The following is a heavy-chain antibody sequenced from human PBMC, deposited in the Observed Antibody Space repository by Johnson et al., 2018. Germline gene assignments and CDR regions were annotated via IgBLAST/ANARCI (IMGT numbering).Heavy chain of an antibody. J-gene: IGHJ6*02. V-gene: IGHV3-21*01. CDR2: ISTSSSYI. CDR1: GFILSSYS. D-gene: IGHD2-15*01. CDR3: ASRSGYCNGGGCFLAPSHYYYAMDV. Sequence: QLVQSGGGLVKPGGSLRLSCAASGFILSSYSLTWVRQAPGKGLEWVSSISTSSSYIYYADSVKGRFTISRDDASNSLYLRMNSLRPADTAVYYCASRSGYCNGGGCFLAPSHYYYAMDVWSQGTTVTVSS.